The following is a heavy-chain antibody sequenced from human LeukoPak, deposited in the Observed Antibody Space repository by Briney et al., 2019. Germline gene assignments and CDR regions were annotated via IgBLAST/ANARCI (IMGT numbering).Heavy chain of an antibody. Sequence: GGSLRLSCAASGFTVSSNYMSWVRQAPGKGLEWVSVIYSGGSTYYADSVKGRFTISRDNSKNTLYLQMNSLRAEDTAVYYCASHGSGSYYTYYYYYMDVWGKGTTVTISS. CDR3: ASHGSGSYYTYYYYYMDV. J-gene: IGHJ6*03. CDR2: IYSGGST. D-gene: IGHD3-10*01. CDR1: GFTVSSNY. V-gene: IGHV3-66*04.